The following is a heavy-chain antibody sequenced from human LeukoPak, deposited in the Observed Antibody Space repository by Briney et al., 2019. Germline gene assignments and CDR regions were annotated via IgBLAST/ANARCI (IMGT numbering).Heavy chain of an antibody. CDR3: ARDRYYGSGLFDY. Sequence: GGSLRLSCAASGFSFSTYWMSWVRQAPGEGLEWVANIKQDGTEKYYVDSVKGRFTISRDNAKNSLYLQMNSLRAEDTAVYYCARDRYYGSGLFDYWGQGTLVTVSS. CDR2: IKQDGTEK. J-gene: IGHJ4*02. V-gene: IGHV3-7*01. CDR1: GFSFSTYW. D-gene: IGHD3-10*01.